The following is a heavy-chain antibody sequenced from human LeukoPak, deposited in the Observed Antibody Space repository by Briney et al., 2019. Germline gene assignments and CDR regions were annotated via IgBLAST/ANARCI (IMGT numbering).Heavy chain of an antibody. CDR2: TYYRSKWYN. J-gene: IGHJ6*02. CDR1: GDSVSSNSAA. D-gene: IGHD3-3*01. Sequence: SQTLSLTCAISGDSVSSNSAAWNWIRQSPSRGLEWLGRTYYRSKWYNDYAVSVKSRITINPDTSKNQFSLQLNSVTPEDTAVYYCARVGVGVAHTGYYYYYGMDVWGQGTTVTVSS. CDR3: ARVGVGVAHTGYYYYYGMDV. V-gene: IGHV6-1*01.